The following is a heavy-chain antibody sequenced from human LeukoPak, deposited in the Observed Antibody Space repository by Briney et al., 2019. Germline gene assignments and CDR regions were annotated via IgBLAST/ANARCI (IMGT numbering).Heavy chain of an antibody. Sequence: GGSLRLSCAASGFTFSSYAMSWVRQAPGKGLEWVSAISGSGSTYYADSVKGRSTISRDNSKNTLYLQMNSLRAEDTAVYYCAKGRFYGDYANYWGQGTLVTVSS. CDR2: ISGSGST. CDR1: GFTFSSYA. D-gene: IGHD4-17*01. CDR3: AKGRFYGDYANY. J-gene: IGHJ4*02. V-gene: IGHV3-23*01.